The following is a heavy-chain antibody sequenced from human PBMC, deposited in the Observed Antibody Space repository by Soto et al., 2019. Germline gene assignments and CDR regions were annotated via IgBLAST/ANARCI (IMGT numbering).Heavy chain of an antibody. CDR3: AREGRVRGIDY. Sequence: GGSLRLSCAASGFTFSIHEMNWVRQAPGKGLEGVSYTSSIGVATYYADSVKGRFTISRDNAKNSLYLQMNILRAEDPAVYYRAREGRVRGIDYWGQGTPVTVSS. CDR2: TSSIGVAT. D-gene: IGHD2-15*01. V-gene: IGHV3-48*03. CDR1: GFTFSIHE. J-gene: IGHJ4*02.